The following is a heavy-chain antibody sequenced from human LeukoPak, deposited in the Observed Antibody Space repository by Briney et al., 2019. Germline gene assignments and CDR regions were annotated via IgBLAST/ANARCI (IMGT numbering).Heavy chain of an antibody. CDR3: ARSASDY. Sequence: PGGSLRLSCAASGFTFSSYAMHWVRQAPGKGLEWVAVISHDGSNKYYADSVKGRFTISRDNSKNTLYLQMNSLRAEDTAVYYCARSASDYWGQGTLVTVSS. CDR1: GFTFSSYA. J-gene: IGHJ4*02. V-gene: IGHV3-30-3*01. CDR2: ISHDGSNK.